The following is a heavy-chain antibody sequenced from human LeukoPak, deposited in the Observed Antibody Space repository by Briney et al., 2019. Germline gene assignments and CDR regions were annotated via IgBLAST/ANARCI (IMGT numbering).Heavy chain of an antibody. CDR2: ISSSSSTI. Sequence: GGSLRLSCAASGFTFSSYSMNWVRQAPGKGLEWVSYISSSSSTIYYADSVKGRFTISRDNAKNSLYLQMNSLRAEDTAVYYCARDPNDILTGYRWELCMDVWGQGTTVTVSS. D-gene: IGHD3-9*01. CDR1: GFTFSSYS. CDR3: ARDPNDILTGYRWELCMDV. J-gene: IGHJ6*02. V-gene: IGHV3-48*01.